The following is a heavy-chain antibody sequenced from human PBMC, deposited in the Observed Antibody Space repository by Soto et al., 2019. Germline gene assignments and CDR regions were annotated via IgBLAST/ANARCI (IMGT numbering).Heavy chain of an antibody. Sequence: SETLSLTCTVSGGSISSGDYYWSWIRQPPGKGLEWIGYIYYSGSTYYNPSLKSRVTISVDTSKNQFSLKLSSVTAADTAVYYCAVTYYSSGYYYFNYWGQGTLVTVSS. J-gene: IGHJ4*02. CDR1: GGSISSGDYY. CDR3: AVTYYSSGYYYFNY. D-gene: IGHD3-22*01. CDR2: IYYSGST. V-gene: IGHV4-30-4*01.